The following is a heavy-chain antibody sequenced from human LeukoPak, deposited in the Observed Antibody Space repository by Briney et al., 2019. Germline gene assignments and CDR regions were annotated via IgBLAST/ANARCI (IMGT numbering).Heavy chain of an antibody. D-gene: IGHD6-13*01. CDR2: ISSSGST. CDR3: ARGGAAAGYYYYYYMDV. V-gene: IGHV4-61*02. Sequence: SETLSLTCTVSGDSISSGDYYWSWIRQPAGKGLEWIGRISSSGSTNYNPSLKSRVTISVDTSKNQFSLKLSSVTAADTAVYYCARGGAAAGYYYYYYMDVWGKGTTVTISS. CDR1: GDSISSGDYY. J-gene: IGHJ6*03.